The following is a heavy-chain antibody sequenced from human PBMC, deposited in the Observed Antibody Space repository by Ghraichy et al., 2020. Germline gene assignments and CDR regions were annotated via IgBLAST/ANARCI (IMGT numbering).Heavy chain of an antibody. Sequence: GGSLRLSCAASGFTFSSYSMNWVRQAPGKGLEWVSSISSSSSYIYYADSVKGRFTISRDNAKNSLYLQMNSLRAEDTAVYYCARDWIPYYYYGMDVWGQGTTVTVSS. CDR2: ISSSSSYI. D-gene: IGHD2-2*03. CDR3: ARDWIPYYYYGMDV. J-gene: IGHJ6*02. CDR1: GFTFSSYS. V-gene: IGHV3-21*01.